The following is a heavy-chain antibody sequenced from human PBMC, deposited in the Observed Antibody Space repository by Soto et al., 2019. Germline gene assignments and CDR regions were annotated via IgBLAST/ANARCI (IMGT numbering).Heavy chain of an antibody. Sequence: ASVKVSCKASGYTFTSYDINWVRQATGQGLEWMGWMNPNSGNTGYAQKFQGRVTMTRNTSISTAYMELSSLRAEDTAVYYCARSPMYSGTDDAFDIWGQGTMVTVSS. CDR1: GYTFTSYD. D-gene: IGHD1-26*01. J-gene: IGHJ3*02. CDR2: MNPNSGNT. V-gene: IGHV1-8*01. CDR3: ARSPMYSGTDDAFDI.